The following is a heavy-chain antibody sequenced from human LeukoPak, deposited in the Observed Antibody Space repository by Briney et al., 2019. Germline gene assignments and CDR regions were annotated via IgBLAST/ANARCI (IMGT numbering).Heavy chain of an antibody. J-gene: IGHJ3*02. CDR2: IYYSGST. CDR3: ARVVPAEIRGAFDI. Sequence: SETLSLTCTVSGGSISSSSYYWGWIRQPPGKGLEWIGSIYYSGSTYYNPSLKSRVTISVDTSKNQFSLKLSSVTAADTAVYYCARVVPAEIRGAFDIWGQGTMVTVSS. D-gene: IGHD2-2*01. V-gene: IGHV4-39*07. CDR1: GGSISSSSYY.